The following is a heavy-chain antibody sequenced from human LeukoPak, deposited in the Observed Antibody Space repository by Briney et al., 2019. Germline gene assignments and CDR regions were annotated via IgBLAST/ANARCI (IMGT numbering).Heavy chain of an antibody. CDR3: AREGHSSSWYDY. CDR2: IYYSGST. CDR1: GGSISSYY. V-gene: IGHV4-59*01. Sequence: PSETLSLTCTVSGGSISSYYWSWIRQPPGKGLEWIGYIYYSGSTNYNPSLKSRVTISVDTSKNQFSLKLSSVTAADTAVYYCAREGHSSSWYDYWGQGTLVTVSS. J-gene: IGHJ4*02. D-gene: IGHD6-13*01.